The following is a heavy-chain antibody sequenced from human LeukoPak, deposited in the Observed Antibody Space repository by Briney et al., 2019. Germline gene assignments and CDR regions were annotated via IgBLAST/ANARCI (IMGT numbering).Heavy chain of an antibody. J-gene: IGHJ3*02. D-gene: IGHD4-17*01. CDR2: IYYSGRT. V-gene: IGHV4-39*01. CDR1: GGSISSSSYY. CDR3: ARHLTTTPAAFDI. Sequence: SETLSLTCTVSGGSISSSSYYWGWIRQPPGKGLEWIGSIYYSGRTYYNPSLKSRVTISVDTSKNQFSLKLSSVTAADTAVYYCARHLTTTPAAFDIWGQGTMVTVSS.